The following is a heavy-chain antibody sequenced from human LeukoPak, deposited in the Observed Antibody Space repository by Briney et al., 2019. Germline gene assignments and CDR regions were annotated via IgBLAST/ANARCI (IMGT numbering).Heavy chain of an antibody. J-gene: IGHJ5*02. D-gene: IGHD3-10*01. CDR1: GGSIRSSSYY. Sequence: SETLSLTCSVSGGSIRSSSYYWAWIRQPPGEGLEWIGSIYSSGFTSYKPSLKSRLTISVDTSKNQFSLKLSSVTAADTAVYYCARSKPPHIASMVRGVMRRGNWFDPWGQGTLVTVSS. V-gene: IGHV4-39*01. CDR3: ARSKPPHIASMVRGVMRRGNWFDP. CDR2: IYSSGFT.